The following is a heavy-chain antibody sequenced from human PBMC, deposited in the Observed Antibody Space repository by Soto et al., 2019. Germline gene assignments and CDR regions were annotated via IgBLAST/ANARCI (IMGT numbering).Heavy chain of an antibody. D-gene: IGHD3-10*01. CDR1: GGSISSYY. CDR2: IYYSGST. Sequence: QVQLQESGPGLVKPSETLSLTCTVSGGSISSYYWSWIRQPPGKGLEWIGYIYYSGSTNYNPSLKSRVTISVDTSKNQFSLKLSSVTAADTAVYYCARRGDYYGSGSFHFDYWGQGTLVTVSS. CDR3: ARRGDYYGSGSFHFDY. J-gene: IGHJ4*02. V-gene: IGHV4-59*08.